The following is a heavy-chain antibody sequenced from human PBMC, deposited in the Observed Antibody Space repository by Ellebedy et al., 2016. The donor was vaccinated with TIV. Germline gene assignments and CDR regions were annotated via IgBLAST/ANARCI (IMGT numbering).Heavy chain of an antibody. CDR2: MNPNSGNT. Sequence: AASVKVSCKASGYTFTSYDINWVRQATGQGLEWMGWMNPNSGNTGYAQKFQGRVTITRNTSISTAYMELSSLRSKDTAVYYCARVTCSGGSCYPPWFDPWGQGTLVTVSS. CDR1: GYTFTSYD. CDR3: ARVTCSGGSCYPPWFDP. V-gene: IGHV1-8*03. D-gene: IGHD2-15*01. J-gene: IGHJ5*02.